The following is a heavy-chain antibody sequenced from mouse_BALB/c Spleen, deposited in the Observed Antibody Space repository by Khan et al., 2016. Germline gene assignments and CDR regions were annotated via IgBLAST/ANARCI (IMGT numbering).Heavy chain of an antibody. CDR1: GYSITNGYN. Sequence: EVQLQESGPDLVKPSQSLSLTCTVTGYSITNGYNWHWIRQFPGNKLEWMGYIHYSGTTNYSPSLKSRISITRDTSKNQFFLQLNSVTTEDTATYFCARWNYDHFDYWGQGTTLTVSS. CDR3: ARWNYDHFDY. CDR2: IHYSGTT. D-gene: IGHD2-4*01. V-gene: IGHV3-1*02. J-gene: IGHJ2*01.